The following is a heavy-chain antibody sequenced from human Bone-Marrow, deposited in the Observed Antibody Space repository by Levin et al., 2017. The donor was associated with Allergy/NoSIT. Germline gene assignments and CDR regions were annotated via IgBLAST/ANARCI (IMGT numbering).Heavy chain of an antibody. CDR3: ARDFYDSSTYYFFDN. J-gene: IGHJ4*02. Sequence: LSLTCAASQFTFSAYSMNWVRQAPGKGLEWVSSISSSSSFIYYADSVKGRFTISRDNAKNSLYLQMNSLRAEDTAVYYCARDFYDSSTYYFFDNWGQGTLVTVSS. V-gene: IGHV3-21*01. D-gene: IGHD3-22*01. CDR1: QFTFSAYS. CDR2: ISSSSSFI.